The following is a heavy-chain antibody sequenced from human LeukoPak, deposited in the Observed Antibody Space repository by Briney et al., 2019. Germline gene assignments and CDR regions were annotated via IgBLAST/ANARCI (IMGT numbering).Heavy chain of an antibody. J-gene: IGHJ4*02. CDR3: ARAASMWGFFDC. V-gene: IGHV3-23*01. Sequence: PGGSLRLSCAVSGFTFSSYPMTWVRQAPGQGLEWVSTITGSGGSTYYADDVKGRLTISRDNSKNTLYLHLNTLRVEDPDVYYCARAASMWGFFDCWGQGTLVTVSS. CDR2: ITGSGGST. D-gene: IGHD2/OR15-2a*01. CDR1: GFTFSSYP.